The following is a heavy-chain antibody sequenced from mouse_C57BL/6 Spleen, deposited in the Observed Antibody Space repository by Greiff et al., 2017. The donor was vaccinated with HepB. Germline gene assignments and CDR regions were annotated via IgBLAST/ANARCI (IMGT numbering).Heavy chain of an antibody. CDR1: GYTFTDYY. J-gene: IGHJ3*01. Sequence: QVQLQQSGAELVRPGASVKLSCKASGYTFTDYYINWVKQRPGQGLEWIARIYPGSGNTYYNEKFKGKATLTAEKSSSTAYMQLSSLTSEDSAVYFCARSAYYYGSPFAYWGQGTLVTVSA. CDR3: ARSAYYYGSPFAY. D-gene: IGHD1-1*01. CDR2: IYPGSGNT. V-gene: IGHV1-76*01.